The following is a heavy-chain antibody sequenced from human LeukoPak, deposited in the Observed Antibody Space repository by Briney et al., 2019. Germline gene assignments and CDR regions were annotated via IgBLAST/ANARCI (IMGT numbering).Heavy chain of an antibody. CDR3: ARDFSWRQFDY. Sequence: PGGSLRLSCETSGFTAEFTFSTSYMTWVRQAPGMGLEWVAEIGPDGSGPVYVDSVKGRFTISRDNAKNSLYLQMNSLRVEETAVYYCARDFSWRQFDYWGLGTLVTVSS. CDR2: IGPDGSGP. V-gene: IGHV3-7*01. CDR1: GFTAEFTFSTSY. J-gene: IGHJ4*02.